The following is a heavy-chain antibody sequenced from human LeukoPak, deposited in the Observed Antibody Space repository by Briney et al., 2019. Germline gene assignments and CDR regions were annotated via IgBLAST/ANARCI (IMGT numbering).Heavy chain of an antibody. J-gene: IGHJ4*02. Sequence: SETLSLTCTVSGGSISSYYWSWIRQPPGKGLEWIGYIYYSGSTNYNPSLKSRVTISVDTSKNQFSLELSSVTAADTAVYYCARQEVEYRFGALSYWGQGTLVTVSS. CDR2: IYYSGST. D-gene: IGHD3-10*01. CDR1: GGSISSYY. V-gene: IGHV4-59*08. CDR3: ARQEVEYRFGALSY.